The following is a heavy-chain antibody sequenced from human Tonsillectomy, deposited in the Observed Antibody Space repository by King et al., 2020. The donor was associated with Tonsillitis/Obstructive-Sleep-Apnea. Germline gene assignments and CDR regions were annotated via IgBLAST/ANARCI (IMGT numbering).Heavy chain of an antibody. CDR2: ISAYNGNT. Sequence: VQLVQSGAEVKKPGASVTVSCTASGYTFTSYGISWVRQAPGQGLEWMGWISAYNGNTNYAQKLQGRVTMTTDTSTSTAYMELRSLRSDDTAVYYCARDYYGSGSYPYYYYMDVWGKGTTVTVSS. V-gene: IGHV1-18*01. CDR3: ARDYYGSGSYPYYYYMDV. CDR1: GYTFTSYG. D-gene: IGHD3-10*01. J-gene: IGHJ6*03.